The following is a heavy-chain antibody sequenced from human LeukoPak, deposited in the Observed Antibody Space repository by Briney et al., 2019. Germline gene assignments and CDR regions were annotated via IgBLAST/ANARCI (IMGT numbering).Heavy chain of an antibody. CDR1: GGSISSYY. D-gene: IGHD5-12*01. J-gene: IGHJ4*02. V-gene: IGHV4-59*01. CDR2: ISYSGST. CDR3: ARGFDSKSTYFDY. Sequence: SETLSLTCTVSGGSISSYYWNWIRQSPGKGLEWIGYISYSGSTNYNPSLRSRVTISLDTSKNQFSLKVRSVTAADTAVYYCARGFDSKSTYFDYWGQGTLVTVSS.